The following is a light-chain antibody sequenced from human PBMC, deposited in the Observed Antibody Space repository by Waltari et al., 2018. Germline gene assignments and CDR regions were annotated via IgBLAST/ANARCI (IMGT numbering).Light chain of an antibody. CDR2: EDV. CDR3: YSTDSSGNVQV. CDR1: AFPTKY. Sequence: SYELTQPPSVSVSPGQTARITCHGEAFPTKYAYWYQQKSGQAPVQVIYEDVKRPTGIPERFSGSSSGTMVTLTISGAQVEDEADYYCYSTDSSGNVQVFGGGTKLTVL. V-gene: IGLV3-10*01. J-gene: IGLJ2*01.